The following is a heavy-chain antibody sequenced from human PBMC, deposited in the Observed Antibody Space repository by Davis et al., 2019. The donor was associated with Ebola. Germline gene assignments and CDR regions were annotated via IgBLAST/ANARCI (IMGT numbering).Heavy chain of an antibody. J-gene: IGHJ3*02. CDR2: IYPGDSDT. V-gene: IGHV5-51*01. D-gene: IGHD5-18*01. CDR1: GYMFSTYW. CDR3: ARHRSIHSAMIPGGSFDI. Sequence: GESLKISCKGSGYMFSTYWIGWVRQVPGKGLEWMGIIYPGDSDTRYSPSFQGHVTISADKSISTAYLQWGSLRASDTAIYYCARHRSIHSAMIPGGSFDIWGPGTMVTVSS.